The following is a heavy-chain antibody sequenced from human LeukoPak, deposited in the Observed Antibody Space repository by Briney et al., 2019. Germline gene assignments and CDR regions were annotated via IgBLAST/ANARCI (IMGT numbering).Heavy chain of an antibody. J-gene: IGHJ4*02. CDR3: AGHLYRYLDY. D-gene: IGHD3-16*02. CDR1: GGSITSFY. Sequence: PSETLSLTCTVSGGSITSFYWSWIRQPAGKGLEWVGHISSSGTTNYNPSLKSRVSVSVDTSKNHFSLKLSSLTAADTAVYYCAGHLYRYLDYWGQGTLVTVSS. CDR2: ISSSGTT. V-gene: IGHV4-4*07.